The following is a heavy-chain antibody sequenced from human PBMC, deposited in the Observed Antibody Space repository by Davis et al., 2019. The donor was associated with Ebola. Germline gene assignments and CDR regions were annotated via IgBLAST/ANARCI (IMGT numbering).Heavy chain of an antibody. CDR1: GYIFANYW. Sequence: GESLKISCKGSGYIFANYWIAWVRQMPGKGLEWMGIIYPGDSDTRYSPSFQGQVTISADKPISTAYLQWNSLKASDTATYYCARSASEMATIPFDYWGQGTLVAVSS. V-gene: IGHV5-51*04. D-gene: IGHD5-24*01. J-gene: IGHJ4*02. CDR3: ARSASEMATIPFDY. CDR2: IYPGDSDT.